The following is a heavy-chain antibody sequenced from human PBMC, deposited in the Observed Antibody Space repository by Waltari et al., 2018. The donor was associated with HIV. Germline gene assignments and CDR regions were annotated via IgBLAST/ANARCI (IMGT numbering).Heavy chain of an antibody. Sequence: QVHLQQWGAGLLKPSETLSLTRAIYGGSFSGSYWRWTRQAPEKGLEWIGEISHSGSTNYNPSLKSRVTMSLDTSKNQFSLKLSSVTAADTAVYYCARKDDYYDDNRYTLLFDSWGQGTLVTVSS. D-gene: IGHD3-16*01. J-gene: IGHJ4*02. V-gene: IGHV4-34*01. CDR2: ISHSGST. CDR3: ARKDDYYDDNRYTLLFDS. CDR1: GGSFSGSY.